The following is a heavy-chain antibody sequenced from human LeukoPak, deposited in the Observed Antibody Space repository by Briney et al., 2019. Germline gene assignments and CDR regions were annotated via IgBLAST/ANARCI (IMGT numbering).Heavy chain of an antibody. CDR2: ISGSSSYI. J-gene: IGHJ6*03. Sequence: PGGSLRLSCAASGFTFSSYSMNWVRQAPGKGLEWVSSISGSSSYIYYADSVKGRFTISRDNAKNSLYLQMNSLRAEDTAVNYCARLMWELPPHYYYMDVWGEGTTVTISS. V-gene: IGHV3-21*01. D-gene: IGHD1-26*01. CDR1: GFTFSSYS. CDR3: ARLMWELPPHYYYMDV.